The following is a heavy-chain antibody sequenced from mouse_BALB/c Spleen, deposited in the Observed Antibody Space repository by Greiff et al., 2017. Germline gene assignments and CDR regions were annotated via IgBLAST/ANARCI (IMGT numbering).Heavy chain of an antibody. D-gene: IGHD4-1*01. J-gene: IGHJ3*01. CDR1: GFTFSSYG. Sequence: EVHLVESGGDLVKPGGSLKLSCAASGFTFSSYGMSWVRQTPDKRLEWVATISSGGSYTYYPDSVKGRFTISRDNAKNTLYLQMSSLKSEDTAMYYCARHRDWAWFAYWGQGTLVTVSA. CDR3: ARHRDWAWFAY. CDR2: ISSGGSYT. V-gene: IGHV5-6*01.